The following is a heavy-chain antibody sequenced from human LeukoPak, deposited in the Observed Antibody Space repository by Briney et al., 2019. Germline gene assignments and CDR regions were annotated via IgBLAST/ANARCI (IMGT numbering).Heavy chain of an antibody. CDR1: GGSISNYY. J-gene: IGHJ4*02. CDR2: IYYSGST. Sequence: PSGTLSLTCTVSGGSISNYYWSWIRQPPGKGLEWIGYIYYSGSTNYNPSLKSRLTMSVDTSKNQFSLKLTSVTAADTAVYYCARRGFCSSTSCYVFDYWGQGSLVTVSS. CDR3: ARRGFCSSTSCYVFDY. D-gene: IGHD2-2*01. V-gene: IGHV4-59*01.